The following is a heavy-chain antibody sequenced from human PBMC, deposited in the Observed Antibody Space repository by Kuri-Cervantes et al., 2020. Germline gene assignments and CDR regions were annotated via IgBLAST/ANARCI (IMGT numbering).Heavy chain of an antibody. CDR3: ARGRRRSSSYYYYYYYMDV. CDR1: GGSFSGYY. D-gene: IGHD3-22*01. V-gene: IGHV4-34*01. Sequence: SETLYLTCAVYGGSFSGYYWSWTRQPPGKGLEWIGEINHSGSTNYNPSLKSRVTISVDTSKNQFSLKLSSVTAADTAVYYCARGRRRSSSYYYYYYYMDVWGKGTTVTVSS. CDR2: INHSGST. J-gene: IGHJ6*03.